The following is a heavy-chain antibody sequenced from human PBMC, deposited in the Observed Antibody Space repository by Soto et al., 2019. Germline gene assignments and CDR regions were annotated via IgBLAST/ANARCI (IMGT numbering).Heavy chain of an antibody. Sequence: PSETLYLNSTVFGGSISSSSYYWGWIRQPPGKGLEWIGSIYYSGSTYYNPSLKSRVTISVDTSKNQFSLKLSSVTAADTAVYYCATKPYYGDSGYYFDYWGQGTLVTVSS. CDR3: ATKPYYGDSGYYFDY. CDR2: IYYSGST. D-gene: IGHD4-17*01. CDR1: GGSISSSSYY. J-gene: IGHJ4*02. V-gene: IGHV4-39*01.